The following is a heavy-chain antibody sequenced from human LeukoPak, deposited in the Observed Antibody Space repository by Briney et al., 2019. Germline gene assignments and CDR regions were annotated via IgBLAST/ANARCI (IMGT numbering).Heavy chain of an antibody. J-gene: IGHJ5*02. Sequence: PSETLSLTCAVYGGSFSGYCWSWIRQPPGNGLEWIGGINHSGSTYSNPSLKRRATTSVDTYKNQFALKLGFVTAAGTAVYYCARGLPKTMLVVVKRWFDPWREGTLVSVPT. CDR3: ARGLPKTMLVVVKRWFDP. CDR1: GGSFSGYC. V-gene: IGHV4-34*01. CDR2: INHSGST. D-gene: IGHD3-22*01.